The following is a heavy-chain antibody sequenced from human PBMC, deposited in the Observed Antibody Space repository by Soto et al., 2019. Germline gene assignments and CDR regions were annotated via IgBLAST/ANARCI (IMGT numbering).Heavy chain of an antibody. CDR1: GGSISSGGYY. CDR3: ARATYYYDSSGYYPYYFDY. V-gene: IGHV4-31*03. CDR2: IYYSGST. J-gene: IGHJ4*02. D-gene: IGHD3-22*01. Sequence: QVQLQESGPGLVKPSQTLSLTCTVSGGSISSGGYYWSWIRQHPGKGLEWIGYIYYSGSTYYNPSLKRRVTISVDTSKNQFSLKLSSVTAADTAVYYCARATYYYDSSGYYPYYFDYWGQGTLVTVSS.